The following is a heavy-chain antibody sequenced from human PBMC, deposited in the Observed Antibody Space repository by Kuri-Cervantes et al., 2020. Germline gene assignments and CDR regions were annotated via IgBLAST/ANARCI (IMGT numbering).Heavy chain of an antibody. CDR2: IWYDGSNK. CDR1: GFTFSSYG. J-gene: IGHJ4*02. V-gene: IGHV3-30*02. Sequence: GESLKISCAASGFTFSSYGMHWVRQAPGKGLEWVAVIWYDGSNKYYADSVKGRFTISRDNSKNTLYLQMNSLRAEDTAVYYCAKDRSIAAAGTGFDYWGQGTLVTVSP. D-gene: IGHD6-13*01. CDR3: AKDRSIAAAGTGFDY.